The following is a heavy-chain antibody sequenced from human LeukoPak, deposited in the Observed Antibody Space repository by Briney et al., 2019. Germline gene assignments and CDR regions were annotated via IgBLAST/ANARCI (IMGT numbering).Heavy chain of an antibody. CDR2: ISWNSGSI. CDR1: GFTFDDYA. CDR3: AKDICRRQLLSGDAFDI. J-gene: IGHJ3*02. Sequence: GRSLRLSCAASGFTFDDYAMHWVRQAPGKGLEWVSGISWNSGSIGYADSVKGRFTISRDNAKNSLYLQMNSLRAEDMALYYCAKDICRRQLLSGDAFDIWGQGTMVTVSS. V-gene: IGHV3-9*03. D-gene: IGHD2-2*01.